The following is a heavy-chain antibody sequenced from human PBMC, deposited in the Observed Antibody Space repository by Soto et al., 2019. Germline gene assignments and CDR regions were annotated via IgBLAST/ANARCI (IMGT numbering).Heavy chain of an antibody. CDR1: DYTFSSYG. CDR2: ISGHNGNT. D-gene: IGHD5-12*01. Sequence: ASVKVSCKASDYTFSSYGISWVRQAPGQGLEWMGWISGHNGNTNYVQKFQGRVTMTTDTSTNTAYMGLRSLRSDDTAVYYCAREGPVANTRLPEYYYGMDVWGQGTTVTVSS. V-gene: IGHV1-18*01. J-gene: IGHJ6*02. CDR3: AREGPVANTRLPEYYYGMDV.